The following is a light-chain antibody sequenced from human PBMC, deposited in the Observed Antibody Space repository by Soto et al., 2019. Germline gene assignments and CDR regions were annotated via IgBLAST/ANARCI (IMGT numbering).Light chain of an antibody. Sequence: DVVMTQSPLSLPVTLGQPSSISCRSSQSLVYSDGNTYLNWYQQKPGKAPKRLIFAASTLQSGVPSRLSGSGSRTDFTITITSLKNEDIGTYYCQQTDTLTSTFGQGTRLEIK. V-gene: IGKV2-30*01. J-gene: IGKJ5*01. CDR3: QQTDTLTST. CDR1: QSLVYSDGNTY. CDR2: AAS.